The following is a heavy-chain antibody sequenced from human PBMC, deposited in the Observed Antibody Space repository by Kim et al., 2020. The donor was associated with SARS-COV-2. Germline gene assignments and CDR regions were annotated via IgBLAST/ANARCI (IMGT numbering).Heavy chain of an antibody. D-gene: IGHD3-10*01. CDR2: INAGNGNT. J-gene: IGHJ5*02. CDR3: ARSHTMVRGVQGGLWFDP. V-gene: IGHV1-3*01. CDR1: GYTFTSYA. Sequence: ASVKVSCKASGYTFTSYAMHWVRQAPGQRLDWMGWINAGNGNTKYSQKFQGRVTITRDTSASTAYMELSSLRSEDTAVYYCARSHTMVRGVQGGLWFDPWGQGTLVTVSS.